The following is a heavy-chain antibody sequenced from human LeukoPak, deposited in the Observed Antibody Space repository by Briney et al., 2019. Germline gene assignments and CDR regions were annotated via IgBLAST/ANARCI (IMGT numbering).Heavy chain of an antibody. Sequence: TGGSLRLSCAASGFTFDDYGMSWVRHAPGKGQEWVSGINWNGGSTGYADSVKGRFTISRDNAKNSLYLQMNSLRAEDTALYYCASKHYDSSGFDYWGQGTLVTLSS. V-gene: IGHV3-20*04. D-gene: IGHD3-22*01. CDR1: GFTFDDYG. J-gene: IGHJ4*02. CDR3: ASKHYDSSGFDY. CDR2: INWNGGST.